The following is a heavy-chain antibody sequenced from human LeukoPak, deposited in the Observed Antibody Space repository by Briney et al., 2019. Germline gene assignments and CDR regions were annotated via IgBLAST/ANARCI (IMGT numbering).Heavy chain of an antibody. CDR3: ARLDDGSGYRPCHI. CDR2: IKPDSSEI. CDR1: GFTFSSFW. V-gene: IGHV3-7*01. D-gene: IGHD3-22*01. Sequence: GGSLRLSCTASGFTFSSFWMRWVRQAPGKGLEWVANIKPDSSEIHYLEPVKGRFTISRDNAKNSLYLQMNNLRADDTAVYYCARLDDGSGYRPCHIWGQGTMVTVSS. J-gene: IGHJ3*02.